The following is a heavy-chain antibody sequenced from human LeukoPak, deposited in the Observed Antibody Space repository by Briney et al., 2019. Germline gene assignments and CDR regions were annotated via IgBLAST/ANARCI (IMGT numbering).Heavy chain of an antibody. CDR2: IYYSGST. Sequence: PSETLSLTCTVSGGSISSYYWNWIRQPPGKGLEWIGSIYYSGSTYYNPSLKSRVTISVDTSKNQFSLKLSSVTAADTAVYYCARHSRGADYYYDSSIDYWGQGTLVTVSS. CDR3: ARHSRGADYYYDSSIDY. D-gene: IGHD3-22*01. J-gene: IGHJ4*02. V-gene: IGHV4-39*01. CDR1: GGSISSYY.